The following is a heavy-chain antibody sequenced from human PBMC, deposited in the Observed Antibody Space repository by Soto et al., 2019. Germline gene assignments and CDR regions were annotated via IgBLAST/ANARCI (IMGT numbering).Heavy chain of an antibody. Sequence: EVQLVESGGGLVQPGRSLRLSCAASGFTFDDYAMHWVRQAPGKGLEWVSGISWNSGSIGYADSVKGRFTTSRDNAKNSLYLQMNSLRAEDTALYYCAKDVSSGWYLDYWGQGTLVTVSS. V-gene: IGHV3-9*01. CDR1: GFTFDDYA. J-gene: IGHJ4*02. CDR3: AKDVSSGWYLDY. CDR2: ISWNSGSI. D-gene: IGHD6-19*01.